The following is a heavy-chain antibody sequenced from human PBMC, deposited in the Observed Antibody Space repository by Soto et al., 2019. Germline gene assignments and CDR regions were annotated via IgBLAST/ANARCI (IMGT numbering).Heavy chain of an antibody. J-gene: IGHJ4*02. D-gene: IGHD2-2*01. CDR2: ISYDGRNK. V-gene: IGHV3-30*18. CDR3: VKEYAYCSTRTCSFFDY. CDR1: GFTFSTYG. Sequence: GGSLRLACAASGFTFSTYGMQWVRQAPGKGLEWVAVISYDGRNKYYVDSVKGRFTISRDNSKNTVYLEMNSLRAEDTAVYYCVKEYAYCSTRTCSFFDYWGQGT.